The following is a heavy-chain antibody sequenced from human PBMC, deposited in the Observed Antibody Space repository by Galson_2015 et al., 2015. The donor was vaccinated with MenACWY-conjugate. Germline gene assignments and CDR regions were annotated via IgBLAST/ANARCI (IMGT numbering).Heavy chain of an antibody. D-gene: IGHD1-26*01. Sequence: QSGAEVKKPGESLKISCKASGYNFITYWIGWVRQVPEKGLEWVGLISPIDSKTRYSPAFEGRVTISADNSITTAYLQRNSLQASDTAMYYCARHPPGGRGMDVWSQGTTVTVSS. CDR2: ISPIDSKT. J-gene: IGHJ6*02. V-gene: IGHV5-51*01. CDR3: ARHPPGGRGMDV. CDR1: GYNFITYW.